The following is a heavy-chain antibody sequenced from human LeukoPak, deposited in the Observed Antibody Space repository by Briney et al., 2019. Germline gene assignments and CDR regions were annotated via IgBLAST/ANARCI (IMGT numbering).Heavy chain of an antibody. Sequence: SETLSLTCTVSGSSISSYYWSWIRQPPGKGLEWIGYIYYSGSTNYNPSLKSRVTISVDTSKNQFSLKLSSVTAADTAVYYCARLFPVLYGPGIDYFDYWGQGTLVTVSS. CDR3: ARLFPVLYGPGIDYFDY. J-gene: IGHJ4*02. D-gene: IGHD2/OR15-2a*01. V-gene: IGHV4-59*01. CDR1: GSSISSYY. CDR2: IYYSGST.